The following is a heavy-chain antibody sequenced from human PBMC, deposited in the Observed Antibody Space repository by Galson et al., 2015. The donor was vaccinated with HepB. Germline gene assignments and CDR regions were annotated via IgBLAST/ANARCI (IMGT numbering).Heavy chain of an antibody. CDR3: ARRKNNWFDP. CDR1: GGSFSGYY. CDR2: IYYSGST. V-gene: IGHV4-34*01. J-gene: IGHJ5*02. Sequence: SETLSLTCAVYGGSFSGYYWSWIRQPPGKGLEWIGSIYYSGSTYYNPSLKSRVTISVDTSKNQFSLKLSSVTAADTAVYYCARRKNNWFDPWGQGTLVTVSS.